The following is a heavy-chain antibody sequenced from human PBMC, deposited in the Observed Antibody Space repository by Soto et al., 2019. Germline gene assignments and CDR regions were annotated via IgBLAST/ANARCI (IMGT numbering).Heavy chain of an antibody. D-gene: IGHD1-26*01. CDR1: GYTFTSND. CDR3: ARQWVSYGMDV. J-gene: IGHJ6*02. V-gene: IGHV1-8*01. Sequence: ASVKVSCKASGYTFTSNDINWVRQAPGQGLEWMGWMNPNSGNRSYAQKFQGRVTMTRDTSIRTAHMELSRLRSDATAVYYCARQWVSYGMDVWGQGTTVTVSS. CDR2: MNPNSGNR.